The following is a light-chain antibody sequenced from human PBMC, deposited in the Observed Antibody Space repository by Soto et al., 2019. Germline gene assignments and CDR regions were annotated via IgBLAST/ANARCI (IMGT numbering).Light chain of an antibody. J-gene: IGLJ3*02. Sequence: QSVLTQPPSVSAAPGQKVTISCSGSSSNIGRNFVSWYQQLPGTGPKLLIYDNGKRPSGTPERFSGSKSGMSATLAITGLQTGDEADHYCGTWDSSLKAWLFGAVTKLTVL. CDR3: GTWDSSLKAWL. CDR2: DNG. CDR1: SSNIGRNF. V-gene: IGLV1-51*01.